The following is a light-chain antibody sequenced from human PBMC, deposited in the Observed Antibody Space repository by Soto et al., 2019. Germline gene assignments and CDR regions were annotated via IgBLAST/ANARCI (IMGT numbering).Light chain of an antibody. CDR2: GAS. Sequence: DIQMSQSPPTLSASVGDRVTITCRASQSIRHNLAWYQQMPGKAPKLLIYGASTLQSGVPSRFSGSGSGTELTLTISSLQPDDFGTYFCQHHNSYSQTFGQGTKV. V-gene: IGKV1-5*01. J-gene: IGKJ1*01. CDR1: QSIRHN. CDR3: QHHNSYSQT.